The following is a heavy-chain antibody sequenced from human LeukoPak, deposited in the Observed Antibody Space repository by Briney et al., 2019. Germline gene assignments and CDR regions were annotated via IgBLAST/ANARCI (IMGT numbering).Heavy chain of an antibody. D-gene: IGHD3-22*01. CDR3: ARVNYFDSGGYYWWFDP. J-gene: IGHJ5*02. V-gene: IGHV4-34*01. CDR2: TNHSGST. Sequence: SETLSLTCAVYVGSFSGYYWSWIRQPPGKGLEWIGETNHSGSTNYNPSLKSRVTTSVDPSKNQVSLKLTSVTAADTAVYYCARVNYFDSGGYYWWFDPWGQGTLVTVSS. CDR1: VGSFSGYY.